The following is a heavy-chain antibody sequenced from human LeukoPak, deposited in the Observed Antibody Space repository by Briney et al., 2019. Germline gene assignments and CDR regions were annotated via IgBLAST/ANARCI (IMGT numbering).Heavy chain of an antibody. CDR1: GGSISNYY. D-gene: IGHD2-2*01. J-gene: IGHJ1*01. Sequence: TSETLSLTCTVSGGSISNYYWSWIRQPAGKGLEWIGRIYTSGSTYYNPSLKSRVTISVDRSKNQFSLKLSSVTAADTAVYYCARYCSSTSCYWYFQHWGQGTLVTVSS. CDR3: ARYCSSTSCYWYFQH. V-gene: IGHV4-4*07. CDR2: IYTSGST.